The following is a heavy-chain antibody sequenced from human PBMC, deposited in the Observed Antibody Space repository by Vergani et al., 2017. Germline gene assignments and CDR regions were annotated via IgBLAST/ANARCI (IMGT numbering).Heavy chain of an antibody. D-gene: IGHD3-22*01. CDR2: ISGCGGFT. CDR3: AKDNVPGYYDSSGYCDY. CDR1: GFTFTNLA. Sequence: EVQVLESGGNLVQPGGSLRLSCAASGFTFTNLAMTWVRQAPGEGLEWVSGISGCGGFTYYADSVKGRFTISRDNSKNTIFLQMNNLGAEDTAVYYCAKDNVPGYYDSSGYCDYWGQGTLVIVSS. J-gene: IGHJ4*02. V-gene: IGHV3-23*01.